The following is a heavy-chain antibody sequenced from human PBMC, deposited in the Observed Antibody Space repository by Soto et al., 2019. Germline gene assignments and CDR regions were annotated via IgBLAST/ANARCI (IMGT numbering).Heavy chain of an antibody. J-gene: IGHJ6*02. D-gene: IGHD5-18*01. CDR3: ARDGSTSWYSYDYHGMDV. CDR2: INQDGSEK. CDR1: GFTFRTYW. V-gene: IGHV3-7*05. Sequence: EVQLVESGGGLVQPGGSLRLSCGASGFTFRTYWLSWVRQVPGKGLEWVANINQDGSEKNYVDSVKGRFTISRDNAKNSLNLQMSSLRAEDTALYSCARDGSTSWYSYDYHGMDVWGQGTTVTVSS.